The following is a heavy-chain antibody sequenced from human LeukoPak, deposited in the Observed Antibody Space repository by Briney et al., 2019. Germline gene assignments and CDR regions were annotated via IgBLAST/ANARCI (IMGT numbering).Heavy chain of an antibody. CDR1: GGSFSGYY. V-gene: IGHV4-34*01. CDR2: INHSGST. D-gene: IGHD3-3*01. CDR3: ARGGVTIFGVVARYGMDV. Sequence: PSETLSLTCAVYGGSFSGYYWSWIRQPPGKGLEWIGEINHSGSTNYNPSLKSRVTTSVDTSKNQFSLKLSSVTAADTAVYYCARGGVTIFGVVARYGMDVWGQGTTVTVSS. J-gene: IGHJ6*02.